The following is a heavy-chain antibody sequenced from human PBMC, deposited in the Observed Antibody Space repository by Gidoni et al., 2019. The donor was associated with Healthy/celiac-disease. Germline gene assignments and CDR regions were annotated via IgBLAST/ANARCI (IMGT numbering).Heavy chain of an antibody. CDR2: ISGSGGTT. Sequence: EVQLLQSGGGLVQPGGSLSLSFAASGSTFRSYAMSWVLQAPGKGLEWVSAISGSGGTTYNAEYVKGRLTISRENSKNTLYLQMNSLRADDTAVYYCAKEETTYYYDSSGYYKPDDAFDIWGQGTMVTVSS. D-gene: IGHD3-22*01. J-gene: IGHJ3*02. V-gene: IGHV3-23*01. CDR3: AKEETTYYYDSSGYYKPDDAFDI. CDR1: GSTFRSYA.